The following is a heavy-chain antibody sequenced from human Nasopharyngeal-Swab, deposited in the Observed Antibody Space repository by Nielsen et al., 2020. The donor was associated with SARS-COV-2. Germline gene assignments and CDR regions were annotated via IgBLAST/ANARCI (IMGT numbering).Heavy chain of an antibody. CDR3: AIMKVGSTLVGMDV. D-gene: IGHD5/OR15-5a*01. Sequence: SETLSLTCTVSGGSISSLYWNWIRQPPGKGLEWIGYIYYTGDTNYNPSLKSRVTISVDTSKNKFSLKLKSVTAADTAVYYCAIMKVGSTLVGMDVWGQGSTVTVSS. V-gene: IGHV4-59*01. CDR1: GGSISSLY. CDR2: IYYTGDT. J-gene: IGHJ6*02.